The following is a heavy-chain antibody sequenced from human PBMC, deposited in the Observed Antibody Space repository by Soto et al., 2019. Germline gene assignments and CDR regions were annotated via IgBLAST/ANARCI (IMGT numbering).Heavy chain of an antibody. Sequence: EVQLVESGGGLVQPGGSLRLPCAASGFTFSNYWMTWVRQAPGKGLEWVANIKEDGGERNYVDSLKGRFTISRDNAKNSLYLQMSSLSAEDTAVYYCASAGSENDNWGQETLLTVPS. J-gene: IGHJ4*01. CDR1: GFTFSNYW. D-gene: IGHD3-10*01. V-gene: IGHV3-7*05. CDR2: IKEDGGER. CDR3: ASAGSENDN.